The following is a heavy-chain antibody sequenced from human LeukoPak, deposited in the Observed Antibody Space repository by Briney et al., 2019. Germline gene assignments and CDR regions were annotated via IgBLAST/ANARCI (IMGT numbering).Heavy chain of an antibody. CDR2: IQEDGSAQ. V-gene: IGHV3-7*01. CDR3: ARVAYGDHY. Sequence: GGSLRLSCAASGFTFSNYWMSWVRQAPGKGLEWVGNIQEDGSAQYYVDSVKGRFTISRDNAKNSLYLQMNSLRVDDTAVYYCARVAYGDHYWGQGTLVTVSS. D-gene: IGHD4-17*01. CDR1: GFTFSNYW. J-gene: IGHJ4*02.